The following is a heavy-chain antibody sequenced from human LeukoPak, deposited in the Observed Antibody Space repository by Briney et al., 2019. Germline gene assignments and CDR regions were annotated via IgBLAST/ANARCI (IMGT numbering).Heavy chain of an antibody. Sequence: ASVKVSFKASGYTFTGYYMHWVRQAPGQGLEWMGWINPNSGGTNYAQKFQGRVTMTRDTSISTAYMELSRLRSDDTAVYYCARGELNYYDSSGYSLDYWGQGTLVTVSS. D-gene: IGHD3-22*01. CDR3: ARGELNYYDSSGYSLDY. CDR2: INPNSGGT. J-gene: IGHJ4*02. CDR1: GYTFTGYY. V-gene: IGHV1-2*02.